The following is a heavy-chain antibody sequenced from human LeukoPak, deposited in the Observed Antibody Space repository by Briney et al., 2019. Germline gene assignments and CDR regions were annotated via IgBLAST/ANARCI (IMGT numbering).Heavy chain of an antibody. D-gene: IGHD4-17*01. J-gene: IGHJ3*01. Sequence: PSETLSLTCTVSGGSLNLFYWSWIRQPPQKGLEWIGYISYTGNTYYNPSLKTRVTISLDTSKNHFSLNLGSATAADTAVYYCARNFARNSGDYGNDGFDVWGLGTLATVSS. CDR2: ISYTGNT. V-gene: IGHV4-59*01. CDR3: ARNFARNSGDYGNDGFDV. CDR1: GGSLNLFY.